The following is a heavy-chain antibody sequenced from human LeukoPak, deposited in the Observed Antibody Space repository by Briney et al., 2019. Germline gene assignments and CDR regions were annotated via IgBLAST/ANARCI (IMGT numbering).Heavy chain of an antibody. V-gene: IGHV3-23*01. CDR1: GFTFSSNG. D-gene: IGHD3-22*01. Sequence: GGTLRLSCAASGFTFSSNGMSWVRQAPGKGLEWVSAISTSGGSTYYADSVKGRFTISRDNSKNTLYLQMNSLRAEDTAVYYCASEEYYYDSSGYYENWGQGTLVTVSS. J-gene: IGHJ4*02. CDR3: ASEEYYYDSSGYYEN. CDR2: ISTSGGST.